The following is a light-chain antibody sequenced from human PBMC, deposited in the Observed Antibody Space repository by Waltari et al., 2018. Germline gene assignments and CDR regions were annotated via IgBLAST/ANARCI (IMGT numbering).Light chain of an antibody. CDR1: ALPNKY. J-gene: IGLJ3*02. Sequence: SYELPQPPSVSVSPGQTARITCSGSALPNKYPYCYQQKSGQAPVLVLYHDIKRPSGIPERFSGSSSGTMATLTISGAQADDEADYFCYSTDSSGNDRVFGGGTKLTVL. CDR3: YSTDSSGNDRV. CDR2: HDI. V-gene: IGLV3-10*01.